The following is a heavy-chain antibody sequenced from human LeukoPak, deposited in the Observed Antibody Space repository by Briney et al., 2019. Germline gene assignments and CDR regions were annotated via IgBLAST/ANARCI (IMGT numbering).Heavy chain of an antibody. Sequence: PGGSLRLSCAASGFTVSSNYMSWVRQAPGKGLEWVSVIYSGDSTYYADSVKGRFTISRDNSKNTLYLQMNSLRAEDTAVYYCAREVGPFHQLDYWGQGTLVTVSS. CDR1: GFTVSSNY. J-gene: IGHJ4*02. V-gene: IGHV3-53*01. D-gene: IGHD5-24*01. CDR3: AREVGPFHQLDY. CDR2: IYSGDST.